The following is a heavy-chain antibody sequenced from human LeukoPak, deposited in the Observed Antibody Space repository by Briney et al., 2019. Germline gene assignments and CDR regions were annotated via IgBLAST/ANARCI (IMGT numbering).Heavy chain of an antibody. Sequence: SETLSLTCAVYGGSFSGYYWSWIRQPPGKGLEWIGEINHSGSTNYNPSLKSRVTISVDTSKNQFSLKLSSVTAADTAVYYCARAVGAFDWLPLFDFWGQGALVTVSS. CDR2: INHSGST. J-gene: IGHJ4*02. CDR3: ARAVGAFDWLPLFDF. D-gene: IGHD3-9*01. CDR1: GGSFSGYY. V-gene: IGHV4-34*01.